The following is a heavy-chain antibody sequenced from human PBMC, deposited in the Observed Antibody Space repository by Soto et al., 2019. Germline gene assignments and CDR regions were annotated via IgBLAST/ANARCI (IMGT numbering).Heavy chain of an antibody. CDR2: IYSSGST. J-gene: IGHJ4*02. Sequence: PSETLSLTCSVSSASISSNNYYWGWVRQPPGKGLEWIGSIYSSGSTYYNPSLKSRVTISLDTSKNQFSLRLSSVTAADTAVYYCARLQREYYFDYWGPGTLVTVSS. CDR1: SASISSNNYY. V-gene: IGHV4-39*01. CDR3: ARLQREYYFDY.